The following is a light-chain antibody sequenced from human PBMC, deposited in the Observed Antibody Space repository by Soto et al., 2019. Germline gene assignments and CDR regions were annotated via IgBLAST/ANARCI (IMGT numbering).Light chain of an antibody. Sequence: QSALTQPASVSGSPGQSITISRTGTSSDVGGYTYVSWYQHHPGKAPKLIIYDVNNRPSGVPNRFSGSKSGNTASLTISGLQAEDEADYYCGSYTSSRTLVLGGGTKLTVL. V-gene: IGLV2-14*03. CDR2: DVN. CDR1: SSDVGGYTY. CDR3: GSYTSSRTLV. J-gene: IGLJ2*01.